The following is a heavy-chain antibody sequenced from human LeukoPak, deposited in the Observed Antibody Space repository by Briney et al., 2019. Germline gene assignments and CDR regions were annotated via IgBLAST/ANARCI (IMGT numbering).Heavy chain of an antibody. CDR1: GYTFTSNY. D-gene: IGHD3-22*01. J-gene: IGHJ1*01. CDR3: ARGYDSSGYYSTEYFQH. CDR2: INPSGGST. Sequence: ASVKVSCKAFGYTFTSNYMHWVRQAPGQGPEWMGVINPSGGSTSYAQKFQGRVTMTRDMSTSTVYMELSSLRSEDTAVYYCARGYDSSGYYSTEYFQHWGQGTLVTVSS. V-gene: IGHV1-46*01.